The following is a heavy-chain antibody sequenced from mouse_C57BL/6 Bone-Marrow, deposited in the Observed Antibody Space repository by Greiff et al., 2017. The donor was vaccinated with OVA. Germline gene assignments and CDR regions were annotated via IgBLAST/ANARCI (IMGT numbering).Heavy chain of an antibody. CDR1: SYTFTSYW. J-gene: IGHJ2*01. V-gene: IGHV1-50*01. Sequence: VQLQQPGAELVKPGASVKLSCKASSYTFTSYWMQWVKQRPGQGLEWIGEIDPSDSDTNYNHKFKGKATLTVDTYSRTAYMQLSSLTSEDSAVNYCARGGQLRPYYFDYWGQGTTLTVSS. CDR2: IDPSDSDT. D-gene: IGHD3-2*02. CDR3: ARGGQLRPYYFDY.